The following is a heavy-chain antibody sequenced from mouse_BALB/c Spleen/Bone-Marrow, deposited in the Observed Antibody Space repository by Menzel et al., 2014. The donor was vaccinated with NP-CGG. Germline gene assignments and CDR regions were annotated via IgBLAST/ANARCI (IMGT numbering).Heavy chain of an antibody. Sequence: EVNVEESGGGLVQPGGSLKLSCAASGFTFSSYTMSWVRQTPEKRLEWVAYISNGGGSTYYPDTVKGRFTISRDNAKNTLYLQMSSLKSEDTAMYYCARQIYFPYFDYWGQGTTLTVSS. CDR3: ARQIYFPYFDY. CDR2: ISNGGGST. V-gene: IGHV5-12-2*01. J-gene: IGHJ2*01. D-gene: IGHD2-1*01. CDR1: GFTFSSYT.